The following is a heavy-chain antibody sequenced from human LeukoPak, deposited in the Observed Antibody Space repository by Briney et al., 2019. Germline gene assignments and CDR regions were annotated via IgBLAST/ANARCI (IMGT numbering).Heavy chain of an antibody. Sequence: GGSLGLSCAASGFTFSSYGMHWVRQAPGKGLEWVAVISYDGSNKYYADSVKGRFTISRDNSKGTVSLQMNSLRPEDTAVYYCAKDDAWLQYGDWGRGTLVTVSS. J-gene: IGHJ4*02. V-gene: IGHV3-30*18. CDR2: ISYDGSNK. CDR1: GFTFSSYG. D-gene: IGHD5-24*01. CDR3: AKDDAWLQYGD.